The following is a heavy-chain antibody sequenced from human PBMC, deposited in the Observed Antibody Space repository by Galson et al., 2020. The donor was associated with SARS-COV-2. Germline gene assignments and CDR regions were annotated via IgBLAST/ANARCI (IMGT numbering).Heavy chain of an antibody. Sequence: SQTLSLTCDISGDSVSSNTWNWVRQSPSRGLEWLGRTYYRTKWYNDYAVLVKSRITINADTSQNPFSLQLSAVTPEDTAIYDLVRGGWSSSSWYARTLNWFVPWGQGTLVTVS. J-gene: IGHJ5*02. V-gene: IGHV6-1*01. CDR1: GDSVSSNT. D-gene: IGHD6-13*01. CDR3: VRGGWSSSSWYARTLNWFVP. CDR2: TYYRTKWYN.